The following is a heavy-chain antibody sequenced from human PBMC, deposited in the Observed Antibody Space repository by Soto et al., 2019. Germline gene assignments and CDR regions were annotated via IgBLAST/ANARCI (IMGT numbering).Heavy chain of an antibody. CDR1: GGTFISYA. D-gene: IGHD6-13*01. V-gene: IGHV1-69*12. Sequence: QVQLVQSGAEVKKPGSSVKVSCKASGGTFISYAINWVRQAPGQGLEWMGGIIPIFGTLIYAQKVQGRVAVTADESTSTAYMELSSLTSDDTAVYYCARERDGYVGQFWYFDLWGRGTLVTVSS. CDR2: IIPIFGTL. J-gene: IGHJ2*01. CDR3: ARERDGYVGQFWYFDL.